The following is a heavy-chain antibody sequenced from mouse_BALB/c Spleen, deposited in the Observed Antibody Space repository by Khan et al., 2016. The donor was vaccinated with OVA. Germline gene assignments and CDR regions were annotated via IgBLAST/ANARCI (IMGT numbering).Heavy chain of an antibody. V-gene: IGHV5-6*01. CDR2: ISSGGSYT. D-gene: IGHD1-1*01. J-gene: IGHJ3*01. CDR3: ARLAYYYDSEGFAY. Sequence: EVELVESEGDLVKPEGSLKLSCAASGFTFSTYGMSWVRQTPDKRLEWVATISSGGSYTYYPDSVSGLFTISRDYAKKNLYLQMSSRKSEDTAMFYCARLAYYYDSEGFAYWGQGTLVTVSA. CDR1: GFTFSTYG.